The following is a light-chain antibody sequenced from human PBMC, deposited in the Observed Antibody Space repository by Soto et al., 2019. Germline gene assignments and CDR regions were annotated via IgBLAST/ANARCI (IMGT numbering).Light chain of an antibody. CDR2: KAS. CDR1: QSISGW. CDR3: QQYNSYSLT. V-gene: IGKV1-5*03. Sequence: DIHMTQSPSILSASVGDSVTITCRASQSISGWLAWYQQKPGKAPKLLISKASTLESGVPARFSGSGSGTEFTLTISSLQPDDFATYYCQQYNSYSLTFGQGTKVEI. J-gene: IGKJ1*01.